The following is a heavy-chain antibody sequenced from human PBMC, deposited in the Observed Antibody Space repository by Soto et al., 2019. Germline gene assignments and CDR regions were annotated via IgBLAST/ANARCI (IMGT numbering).Heavy chain of an antibody. D-gene: IGHD3-10*01. Sequence: QVQLVQSGAEVKEPGSSVKVSCKATGDLFNNYAFNWVRQAPGQGLEWMGRISPLFSTTNYAQKFQGRVTITADESTSTAYMELSGLRSEDTAIYYCARDISSDTTGLRGYDLWGQGTLVTVSS. V-gene: IGHV1-69*01. J-gene: IGHJ4*02. CDR1: GDLFNNYA. CDR3: ARDISSDTTGLRGYDL. CDR2: ISPLFSTT.